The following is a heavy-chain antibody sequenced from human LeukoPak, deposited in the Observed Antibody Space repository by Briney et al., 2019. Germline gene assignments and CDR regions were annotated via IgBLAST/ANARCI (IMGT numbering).Heavy chain of an antibody. CDR1: GFTFSSYS. Sequence: KAGGSLRLSCAASGFTFSSYSMNWVRQAPGKGLEWVSSISSSSSYIYYADSVKGRFTISRDNAKNSLYLQMNSLRAEDTAVYYCARNYDILTGLPYFDYWGHGTLVTVSS. CDR3: ARNYDILTGLPYFDY. D-gene: IGHD3-9*01. V-gene: IGHV3-21*01. J-gene: IGHJ4*01. CDR2: ISSSSSYI.